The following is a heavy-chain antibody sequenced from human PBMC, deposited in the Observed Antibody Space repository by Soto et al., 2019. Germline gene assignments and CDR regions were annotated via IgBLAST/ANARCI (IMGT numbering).Heavy chain of an antibody. CDR1: GGSISSYY. CDR2: FFYSGTT. V-gene: IGHV4-59*06. D-gene: IGHD1-1*01. Sequence: ETLSLTCTVSGGSISSYYWSWIRQPPGKGLELIVNFFYSGTTYYNPSLKSRVTISVDTSKNQFSLKLSSVTAADTAVYFCARGVLYWGQGTLVTVSS. CDR3: ARGVLY. J-gene: IGHJ4*02.